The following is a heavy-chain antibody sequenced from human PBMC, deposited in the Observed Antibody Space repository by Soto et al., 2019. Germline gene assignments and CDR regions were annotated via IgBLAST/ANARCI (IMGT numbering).Heavy chain of an antibody. J-gene: IGHJ6*02. D-gene: IGHD3-10*01. Sequence: SETLSLTCTVSGGSISSSSYYWGWIRQPPGKGMELIGSIYYSGSTYYNPSFKSRVTISVDTSKNQFSLKLSSVTAADTAVYYCLVRGVIITNSYYYYYGMDVWGQGTTVTVSS. CDR3: LVRGVIITNSYYYYYGMDV. CDR2: IYYSGST. V-gene: IGHV4-39*01. CDR1: GGSISSSSYY.